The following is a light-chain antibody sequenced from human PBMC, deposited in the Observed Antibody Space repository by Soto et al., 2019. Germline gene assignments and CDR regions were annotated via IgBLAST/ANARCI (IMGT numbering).Light chain of an antibody. CDR3: SSYTTSSTYV. CDR1: SSDVGSYNR. J-gene: IGLJ1*01. CDR2: DVS. V-gene: IGLV2-18*02. Sequence: QSALTQPPSVSGSPGQSVAISCTGTSSDVGSYNRVSWYQQPPGTAPKLMIYDVSNRPSGVPDRCSGSKSGNTASLTISGRQAEDEADYYCSSYTTSSTYVFGTGTKLTVL.